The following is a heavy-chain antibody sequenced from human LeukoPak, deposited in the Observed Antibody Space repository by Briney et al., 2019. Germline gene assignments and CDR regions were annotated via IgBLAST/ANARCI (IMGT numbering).Heavy chain of an antibody. J-gene: IGHJ4*02. CDR2: ISSSSSYI. Sequence: GGSLRLSCAASGFTFSSYSMNWVRQAPGKGLEWVSSISSSSSYIYYADSVKGRFTISRDNSKNTLYLQMNSLRAEDTAVYYCAGSNYYDSSGYYLRFDYWGQGTLVTVSS. V-gene: IGHV3-21*01. CDR1: GFTFSSYS. D-gene: IGHD3-22*01. CDR3: AGSNYYDSSGYYLRFDY.